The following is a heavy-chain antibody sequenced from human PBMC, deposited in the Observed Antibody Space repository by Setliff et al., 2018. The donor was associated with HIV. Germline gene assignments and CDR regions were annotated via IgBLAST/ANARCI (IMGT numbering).Heavy chain of an antibody. Sequence: HPGGSLRLSCAASGFTFSSYAMSWVRQAPGKGLEWVSAISGSGGSTYYADSVKGRFTISRDNSKNTLYLQMNSLRAEDTAVYYCAKDLTESYYDSSGQPGLWGQGTLVTVSS. V-gene: IGHV3-23*01. CDR2: ISGSGGST. D-gene: IGHD3-22*01. J-gene: IGHJ4*02. CDR3: AKDLTESYYDSSGQPGL. CDR1: GFTFSSYA.